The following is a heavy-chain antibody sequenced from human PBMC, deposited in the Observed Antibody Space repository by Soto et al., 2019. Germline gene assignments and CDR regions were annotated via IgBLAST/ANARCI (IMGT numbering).Heavy chain of an antibody. CDR3: ARAPAGYNWFGP. J-gene: IGHJ5*02. D-gene: IGHD3-10*01. Sequence: SDRLAIASAVYGGSVSGYYGGWTRQPPGKGLEWIGEINHSGSTNYNPSLKSRVTISVDTPKNQFSLKLSSVTAADTAVYYCARAPAGYNWFGPWGQGTLVTVSS. V-gene: IGHV4-34*01. CDR1: GGSVSGYY. CDR2: INHSGST.